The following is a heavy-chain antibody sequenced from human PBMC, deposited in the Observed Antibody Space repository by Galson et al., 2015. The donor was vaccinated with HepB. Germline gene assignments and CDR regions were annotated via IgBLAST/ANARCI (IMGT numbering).Heavy chain of an antibody. V-gene: IGHV3-30-3*01. Sequence: SLRLSCAASGFTFSNYALHWVRQAPGKGLEWVAVISFDGTSKYYADPVKGRLTISRKNPKNTVYLQRNSLRAEDTAVYYCVRDEVGGSQYHHCGQGTLVLVSS. J-gene: IGHJ1*01. CDR3: VRDEVGGSQYHH. CDR2: ISFDGTSK. CDR1: GFTFSNYA. D-gene: IGHD2-15*01.